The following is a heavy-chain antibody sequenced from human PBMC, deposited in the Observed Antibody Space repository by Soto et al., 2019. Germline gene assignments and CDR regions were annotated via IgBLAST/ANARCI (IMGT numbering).Heavy chain of an antibody. D-gene: IGHD3-3*01. V-gene: IGHV5-10-1*01. CDR2: IDPADSYI. CDR3: AVSLYGVVLHYYYRMDV. Sequence: PGESLKISCKGSGYSFTTYWITWVRQIPGKGLEWMGRIDPADSYINYSPSFRGHVTISADKSISTSYLKWTGLRASDTAIYYCAVSLYGVVLHYYYRMDVWGPGTSVTVSS. J-gene: IGHJ6*02. CDR1: GYSFTTYW.